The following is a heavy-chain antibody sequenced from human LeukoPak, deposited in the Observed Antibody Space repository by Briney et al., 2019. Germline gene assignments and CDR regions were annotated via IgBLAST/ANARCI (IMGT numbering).Heavy chain of an antibody. Sequence: GGSLRLSCAASGFTFSSYAMHWVRQAPGKGLEWVAVISYDGSNKYYADSVKGRFTISRDNFKNTLYLQMNSLRAEDTAVYYCARDIDGLNWFDPWGQGTLVTVSS. CDR1: GFTFSSYA. CDR2: ISYDGSNK. CDR3: ARDIDGLNWFDP. D-gene: IGHD5-24*01. J-gene: IGHJ5*02. V-gene: IGHV3-30-3*01.